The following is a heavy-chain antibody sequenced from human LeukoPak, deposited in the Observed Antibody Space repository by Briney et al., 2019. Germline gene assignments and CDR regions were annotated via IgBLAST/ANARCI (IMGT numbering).Heavy chain of an antibody. V-gene: IGHV1-69*13. CDR2: IIPICGTA. J-gene: IGHJ3*02. CDR1: GCTFSSYA. Sequence: SVKVSCKASGCTFSSYAISWVRQAPGQGLEWMGGIIPICGTADYAQKFQGRVTITADESTSTAYKELSSMRSEDTVVYYCARGAGERWLREDAFDIWGQGTMVTVSS. CDR3: ARGAGERWLREDAFDI. D-gene: IGHD5-12*01.